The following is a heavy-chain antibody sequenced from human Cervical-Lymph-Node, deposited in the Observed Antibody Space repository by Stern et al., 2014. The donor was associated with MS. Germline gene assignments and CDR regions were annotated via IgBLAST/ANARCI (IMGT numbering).Heavy chain of an antibody. V-gene: IGHV4-59*01. CDR2: IYYRGST. CDR3: ARASRDYYGSGSYGNWFDP. Sequence: QVQLQESGPGLVKPSETLSLTCTVSGGSISSYYWSWIRQPPGQGLEWIGYIYYRGSTNYNPSLKSRVTISVDTSKNQFSLKLSSVTAADTAVYYCARASRDYYGSGSYGNWFDPWGQGTLVTVSS. CDR1: GGSISSYY. D-gene: IGHD3-10*01. J-gene: IGHJ5*02.